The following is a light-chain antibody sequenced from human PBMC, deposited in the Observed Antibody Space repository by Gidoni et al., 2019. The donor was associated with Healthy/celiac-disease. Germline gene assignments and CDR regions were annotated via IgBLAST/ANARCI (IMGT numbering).Light chain of an antibody. V-gene: IGKV3-20*01. CDR2: GAS. J-gene: IGKJ2*02. CDR3: QLSRT. Sequence: EIVLTQSPGTLSLSPGERATLSCRASQSVSSSYLAWYQQKPGQAPRLLIYGASSRATGIPDRFSGSGSGTDFTLTISRLDPEDFAVYYCQLSRTFGQGTKLEIK. CDR1: QSVSSSY.